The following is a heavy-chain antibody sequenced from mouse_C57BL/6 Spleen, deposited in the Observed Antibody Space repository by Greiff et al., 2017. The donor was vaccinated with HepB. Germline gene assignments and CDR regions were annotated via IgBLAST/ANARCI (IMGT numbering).Heavy chain of an antibody. CDR2: IDPSDSYT. CDR3: ARPTTVVARGYYFDY. Sequence: VQLQQPGAELVRPGTSVKLSCKASGYTFTSYWMHWVKQRPGQGLEWIGVIDPSDSYTNYNQKFKGKATLTVDTSSSTAYMQLSSLTSEDSAVYYCARPTTVVARGYYFDYWGQGTTLTVSS. D-gene: IGHD1-1*01. CDR1: GYTFTSYW. J-gene: IGHJ2*01. V-gene: IGHV1-59*01.